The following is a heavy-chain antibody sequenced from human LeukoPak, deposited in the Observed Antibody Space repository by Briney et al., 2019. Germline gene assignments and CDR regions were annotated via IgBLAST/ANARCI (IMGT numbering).Heavy chain of an antibody. CDR1: GYRFTSYW. D-gene: IGHD6-6*01. J-gene: IGHJ4*02. V-gene: IGHV5-51*01. Sequence: GESLKISCKGSGYRFTSYWIGWVRQMPGKGLEWMGIIYPDASADRYSPPFQGQVTISVDKSISTAYLQWSSLKASDSAMYYCARLSGGGHTTSSYYFDYWGQGTLVTVSS. CDR3: ARLSGGGHTTSSYYFDY. CDR2: IYPDASAD.